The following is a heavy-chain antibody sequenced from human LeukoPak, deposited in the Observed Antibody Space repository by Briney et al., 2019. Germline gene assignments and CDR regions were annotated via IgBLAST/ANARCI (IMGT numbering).Heavy chain of an antibody. V-gene: IGHV3-48*03. Sequence: PGGSLRLSCAASGFTFSSYEMNWVRQAPGKGLEWVSYISSSGSTIYYADSVKGRFTISRDNAKNSLYLQMNSLRAEDTAVYYCARDGGQGSAYYYYMDVWGKGTTVTISS. CDR3: ARDGGQGSAYYYYMDV. J-gene: IGHJ6*03. CDR1: GFTFSSYE. CDR2: ISSSGSTI. D-gene: IGHD6-25*01.